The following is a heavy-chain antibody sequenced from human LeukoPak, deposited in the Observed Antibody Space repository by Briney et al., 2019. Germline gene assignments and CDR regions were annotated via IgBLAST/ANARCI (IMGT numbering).Heavy chain of an antibody. J-gene: IGHJ3*02. CDR2: FDPEGGET. CDR1: GYTLTELS. Sequence: ASVKVSCKVSGYTLTELSMHWVRQAPGKGLEWMGGFDPEGGETIYAQKFQGRVTMTEDTSTDTAYMELSSLRSEDTAVYYCARGRYYYDSSRTDDAFDIWGQGTMVTVSS. V-gene: IGHV1-24*01. CDR3: ARGRYYYDSSRTDDAFDI. D-gene: IGHD3-22*01.